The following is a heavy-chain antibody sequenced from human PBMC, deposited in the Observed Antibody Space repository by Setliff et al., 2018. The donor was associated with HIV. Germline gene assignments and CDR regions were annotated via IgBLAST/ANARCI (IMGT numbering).Heavy chain of an antibody. CDR1: GFTFSSYA. CDR2: MYKGGKT. CDR3: AKGGYGGAYYVAGY. Sequence: SLRLSCAASGFTFSSYAMGWVRQAPGKGLEWVTLMYKGGKTYYADFVKGRFTIARDDSKNTVSLQMTNLGTGDTAMYYCAKGGYGGAYYVAGYWGQGTLVTVSS. V-gene: IGHV3-66*02. D-gene: IGHD5-18*01. J-gene: IGHJ4*02.